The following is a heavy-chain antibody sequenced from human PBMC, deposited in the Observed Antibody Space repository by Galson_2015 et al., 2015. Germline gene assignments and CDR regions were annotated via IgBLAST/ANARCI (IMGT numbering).Heavy chain of an antibody. Sequence: SLRLSCAASGFSFSDYDMNWVRQAPGKGPEWVSYISSSSSNKYYADSVKGRFTISRDNAKNSLFLQMSSLRVEDTATYFCASIVCAGGGCYFDYWGQGTLVTVSS. V-gene: IGHV3-48*04. CDR2: ISSSSSNK. CDR1: GFSFSDYD. D-gene: IGHD2-8*02. J-gene: IGHJ4*02. CDR3: ASIVCAGGGCYFDY.